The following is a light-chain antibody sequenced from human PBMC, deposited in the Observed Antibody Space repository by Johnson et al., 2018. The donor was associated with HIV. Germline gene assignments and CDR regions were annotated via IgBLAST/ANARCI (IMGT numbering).Light chain of an antibody. CDR3: GTWDSSLGCV. CDR1: SSNIGNNY. CDR2: DDY. J-gene: IGLJ1*01. Sequence: QLVLTQPPSVSAAPGQKVAISCSGSSSNIGNNYVSWYQQLPGTAPKLLIYDDYKRPSGIPDRFSGSKSGTSATLGITGLQTGDEADYYCGTWDSSLGCVFGTGTKVPVL. V-gene: IGLV1-51*01.